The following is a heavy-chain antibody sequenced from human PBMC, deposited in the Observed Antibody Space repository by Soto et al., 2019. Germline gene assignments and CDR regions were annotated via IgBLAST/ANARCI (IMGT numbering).Heavy chain of an antibody. CDR1: GGTFSSYA. CDR2: IIPIFGTA. Sequence: SVKVSCKASGGTFSSYAISCVRQAPGQGLEWMGGIIPIFGTANYAQKFQGRVTITADESTSTAYMELSSLRSEDTAVYYCARALSVSDYRGPGYYYGMDVWGQGTTVTVSS. J-gene: IGHJ6*02. V-gene: IGHV1-69*13. CDR3: ARALSVSDYRGPGYYYGMDV. D-gene: IGHD4-4*01.